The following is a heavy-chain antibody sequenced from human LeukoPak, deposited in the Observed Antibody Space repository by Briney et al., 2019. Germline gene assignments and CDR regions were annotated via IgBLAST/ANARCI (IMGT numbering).Heavy chain of an antibody. CDR1: GFTFDAYA. V-gene: IGHV3-43*02. J-gene: IGHJ6*02. Sequence: GGSLRLSCEASGFTFDAYAIHCVRQAPGKGLEWVSLINKDGSATYYADSVKGRFTISRDNSKNSLYLQMNSLRSEDTALYYCATWAFYHSLDVWGQGTTVTVSS. CDR2: INKDGSAT. CDR3: ATWAFYHSLDV. D-gene: IGHD1-26*01.